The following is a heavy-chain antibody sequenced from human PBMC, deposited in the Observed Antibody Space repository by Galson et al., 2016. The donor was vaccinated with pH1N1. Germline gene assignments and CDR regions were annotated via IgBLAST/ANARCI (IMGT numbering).Heavy chain of an antibody. CDR1: GFSLSSNGVG. CDR3: AHRRLGGYYYQYYFDS. J-gene: IGHJ4*02. CDR2: IYWDDDK. V-gene: IGHV2-5*02. D-gene: IGHD3-22*01. Sequence: ALVKPTQTLTLICSFSGFSLSSNGVGVGWIRQPPGKALEWLALIYWDDDKRYSPSLKSRLTITKDTSKNQVVLTMTNMDPVDTGTYFCAHRRLGGYYYQYYFDSWGQGTLVTVSS.